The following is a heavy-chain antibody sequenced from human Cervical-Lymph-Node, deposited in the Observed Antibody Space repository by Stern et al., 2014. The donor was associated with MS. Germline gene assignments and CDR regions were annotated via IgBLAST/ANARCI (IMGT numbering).Heavy chain of an antibody. D-gene: IGHD3-16*01. CDR1: GYIFTAYA. J-gene: IGHJ4*02. V-gene: IGHV7-4-1*02. CDR2: INTKTGNP. CDR3: ARGSDGAAMPY. Sequence: VQLEESGSELKKPGASVNVSCTAAGYIFTAYAMNWVRQAPGQGLGWMGWINTKTGNPTYAQGFTGRFVFSLDTSVSKAFLQINSLKAEDTAVYYCARGSDGAAMPYWGQGSLVTVSS.